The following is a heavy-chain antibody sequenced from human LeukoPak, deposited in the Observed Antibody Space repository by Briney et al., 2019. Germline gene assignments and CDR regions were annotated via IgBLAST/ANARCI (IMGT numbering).Heavy chain of an antibody. V-gene: IGHV3-11*04. Sequence: PGGSLRLSCAASEFTFSDYYMRWIRQAPGKGLEWVSFISATGSSTYYADSVKGRFTISRDNSKNSLYLRMNSLRAEDTAVYYCATVRGYYDSSGPYYFNYWGRGTLVTVSS. D-gene: IGHD3-22*01. CDR3: ATVRGYYDSSGPYYFNY. J-gene: IGHJ4*02. CDR2: ISATGSST. CDR1: EFTFSDYY.